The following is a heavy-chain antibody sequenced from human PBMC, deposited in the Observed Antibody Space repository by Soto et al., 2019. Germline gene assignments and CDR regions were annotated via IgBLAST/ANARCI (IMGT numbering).Heavy chain of an antibody. CDR3: AKDPTRARIVGVVAATPDY. V-gene: IGHV3-30*18. Sequence: QVQLVESGGNVVQPGRSLRLSCAASGFRFNSYGMHWVRQAPGKGLEWVAVISHDGSYTYYADSVRGRFTISRDNSKNTLSLQMNSLRAEDTAVYCGAKDPTRARIVGVVAATPDYWGQGTVVTVSS. D-gene: IGHD2-15*01. J-gene: IGHJ4*02. CDR2: ISHDGSYT. CDR1: GFRFNSYG.